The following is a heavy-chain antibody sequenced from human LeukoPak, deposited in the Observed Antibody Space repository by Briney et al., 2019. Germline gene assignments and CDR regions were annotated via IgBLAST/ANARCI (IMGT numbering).Heavy chain of an antibody. CDR2: IYYSGST. D-gene: IGHD1-26*01. J-gene: IGHJ4*02. CDR3: ARVQWELLPIFDY. Sequence: SETLSLTCTVSGGSISSYYWSRIRQPPGKGLEWIGYIYYSGSTNYNPSLKSRVTISVDTSKNQFSLKLSSVTAADTAVYYSARVQWELLPIFDYWGQGTLVTVSS. V-gene: IGHV4-59*01. CDR1: GGSISSYY.